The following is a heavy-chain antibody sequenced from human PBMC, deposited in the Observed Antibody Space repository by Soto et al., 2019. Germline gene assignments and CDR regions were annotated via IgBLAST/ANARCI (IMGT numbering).Heavy chain of an antibody. V-gene: IGHV3-30*18. D-gene: IGHD6-13*01. J-gene: IGHJ4*02. CDR1: GFTFSSYG. Sequence: GGSLRLSCAASGFTFSSYGMHWVRQAPGKGLEWVAVISYDGSNKYYADSVKGRFTISRDNSKNTPYLQMNSLTAEDTAVYYCAKVRIAAAGTPPLDYWGQGTLVTVSS. CDR2: ISYDGSNK. CDR3: AKVRIAAAGTPPLDY.